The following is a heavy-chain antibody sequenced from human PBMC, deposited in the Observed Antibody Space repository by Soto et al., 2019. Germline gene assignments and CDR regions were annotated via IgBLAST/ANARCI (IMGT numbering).Heavy chain of an antibody. Sequence: GASVKVSCKASGFTFTSSAMQWVRQARGQRLEWIGWIVVGSGNTNYAQKFQERVTITRDMSTSTAYMELSSLRSEDTAVYYCAADHPVVRGVKYYYYGMDVWGQGTTVTVSS. CDR3: AADHPVVRGVKYYYYGMDV. CDR1: GFTFTSSA. D-gene: IGHD3-10*01. CDR2: IVVGSGNT. V-gene: IGHV1-58*02. J-gene: IGHJ6*02.